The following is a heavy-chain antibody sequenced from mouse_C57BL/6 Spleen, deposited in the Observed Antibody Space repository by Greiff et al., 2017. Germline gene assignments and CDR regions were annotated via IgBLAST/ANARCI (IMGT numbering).Heavy chain of an antibody. CDR1: GFTFSDYY. Sequence: EVHLVESEGGLVQPGSSMKLSCTASGFTFSDYYMAWVRQVPEKGLEWVANINYDGSSTYYLDSLKSRFIISRDNAKNILYLQMSSLKSEDTATYYCAREENDYDYWYFDVWGTGTTVTVSS. CDR2: INYDGSST. CDR3: AREENDYDYWYFDV. J-gene: IGHJ1*03. D-gene: IGHD2-4*01. V-gene: IGHV5-16*01.